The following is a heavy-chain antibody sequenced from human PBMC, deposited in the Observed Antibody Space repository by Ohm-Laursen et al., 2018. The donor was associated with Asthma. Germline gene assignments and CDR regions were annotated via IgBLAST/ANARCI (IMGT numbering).Heavy chain of an antibody. CDR2: INPNSGGT. CDR3: ARVGYVATGTGRDYYYGMDV. Sequence: ATVKISCKTSGYTFTGHYMHWVRQAPGQGLEWMGRINPNSGGTNYAQKFQGRVTMTRDTSISTAYMELSRLRSDDTAVYYCARVGYVATGTGRDYYYGMDVWGQGTTVTVSS. CDR1: GYTFTGHY. V-gene: IGHV1-2*06. D-gene: IGHD1-1*01. J-gene: IGHJ6*02.